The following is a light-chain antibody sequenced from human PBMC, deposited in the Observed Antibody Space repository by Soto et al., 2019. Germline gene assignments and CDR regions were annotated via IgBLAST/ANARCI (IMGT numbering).Light chain of an antibody. CDR1: QSVTSN. J-gene: IGKJ2*01. CDR2: TAS. V-gene: IGKV1-39*01. Sequence: DIQMTQSPSSLSASIGDRVTIPCRASQSVTSNLNWYQQKFGETPKLLMYTASNLQGGVPSRFSGSGSGTDFTLTISSLQPEDFATYYCQQYYSSPYTFGQGTKLEV. CDR3: QQYYSSPYT.